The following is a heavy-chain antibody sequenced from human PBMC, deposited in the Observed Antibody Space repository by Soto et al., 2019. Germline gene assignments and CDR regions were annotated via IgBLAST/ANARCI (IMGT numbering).Heavy chain of an antibody. CDR2: IYQSGST. J-gene: IGHJ5*02. V-gene: IGHV4-30-2*01. CDR1: GGSISSGGYS. D-gene: IGHD6-13*01. CDR3: APAGLYSSPNWFDP. Sequence: QLQLQESGSGLVKPSQTLSLTCAVSGGSISSGGYSWSWIRQPPGKALEWIGYIYQSGSTSYNPSLKGPVTISVDRSEEQFSLKPYSVTAADTAVYYCAPAGLYSSPNWFDPWGQGTLATVSS.